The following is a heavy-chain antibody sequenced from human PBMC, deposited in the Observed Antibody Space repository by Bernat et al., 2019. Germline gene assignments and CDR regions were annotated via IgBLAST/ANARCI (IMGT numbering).Heavy chain of an antibody. D-gene: IGHD5-12*01. CDR1: GFTFSSYD. Sequence: EVQLVESGGGLVQPGGSLRLSCAASGFTFSSYDMHWVRQATGKGLEWVSAIGTAGDTYYPGSVKGRFTISRENAKNSLYLQMNSLRAGDTAVYYCARHVRGRATADYWGQGTLVTVSS. CDR3: ARHVRGRATADY. CDR2: IGTAGDT. V-gene: IGHV3-13*04. J-gene: IGHJ4*02.